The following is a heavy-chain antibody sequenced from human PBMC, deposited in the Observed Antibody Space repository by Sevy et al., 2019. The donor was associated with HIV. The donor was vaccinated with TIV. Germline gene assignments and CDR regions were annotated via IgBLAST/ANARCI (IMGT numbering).Heavy chain of an antibody. CDR3: AKDRTTGIAAAGTPFDY. J-gene: IGHJ4*02. D-gene: IGHD6-13*01. CDR1: GFTFSSHG. V-gene: IGHV3-30*18. CDR2: ISYDGSNK. Sequence: GGSLRLSCAASGFTFSSHGMHWVRQAPGKGLEWVAVISYDGSNKYYADSVKGRFTISRDNSKNTLYLQMNSLRAEDTAVYYCAKDRTTGIAAAGTPFDYWGQGTLVTVSS.